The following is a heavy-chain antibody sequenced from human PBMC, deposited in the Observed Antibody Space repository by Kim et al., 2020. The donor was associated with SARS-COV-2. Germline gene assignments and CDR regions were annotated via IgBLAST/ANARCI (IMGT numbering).Heavy chain of an antibody. Sequence: SVKVSCKASGGTFSSYAISWVRQAPGQGLEWMGGIIPIFGTANYAQKFQGRVTITADESTSTAYMELSSLRSEDTAVYYCARARDPRRLEYYFDYWGQGTLVTVSS. V-gene: IGHV1-69*13. CDR1: GGTFSSYA. CDR2: IIPIFGTA. CDR3: ARARDPRRLEYYFDY. J-gene: IGHJ4*02.